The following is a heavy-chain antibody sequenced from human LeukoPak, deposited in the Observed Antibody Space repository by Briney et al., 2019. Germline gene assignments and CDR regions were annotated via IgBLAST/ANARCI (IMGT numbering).Heavy chain of an antibody. Sequence: SETLSLTCTVSGGSISSYYWSRIRQPPGKGLEWIGYIYYSGSTNYNPSLKSRVTISVDTSKNQFSLKLSSVTAADTAVYYCAKGGDSSSNLNWFDPWGQGTLVTVSS. V-gene: IGHV4-59*01. CDR1: GGSISSYY. D-gene: IGHD6-13*01. J-gene: IGHJ5*02. CDR2: IYYSGST. CDR3: AKGGDSSSNLNWFDP.